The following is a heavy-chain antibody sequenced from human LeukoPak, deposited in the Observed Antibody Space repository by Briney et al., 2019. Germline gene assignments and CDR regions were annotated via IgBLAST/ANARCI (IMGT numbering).Heavy chain of an antibody. V-gene: IGHV4-4*07. J-gene: IGHJ4*02. CDR3: ARVEGGSIAACPRGVPIDY. CDR2: IYTSGST. CDR1: GGSISSYY. Sequence: SETLSLTCTVSGGSISSYYWSWIRQPAGKGLEWIGRIYTSGSTNYNPSLKSRVTMSVDTPKNQFSLKLSSVTAADTAVYYCARVEGGSIAACPRGVPIDYWGQGTLVTVSS. D-gene: IGHD6-6*01.